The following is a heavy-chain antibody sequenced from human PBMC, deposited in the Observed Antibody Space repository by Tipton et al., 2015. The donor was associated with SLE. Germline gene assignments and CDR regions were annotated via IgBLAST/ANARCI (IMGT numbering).Heavy chain of an antibody. J-gene: IGHJ6*02. V-gene: IGHV3-23*01. CDR1: GFTFSSYA. CDR2: ISGSGGST. CDR3: AKERGVGEIYYYYDGMDV. D-gene: IGHD3-16*01. Sequence: SLRLSCAASGFTFSSYAMSWVRQAPGKGLEWVSAISGSGGSTYYADSVKGRFTISRDNSKNTLYLQMNSLRAEDTAVYYCAKERGVGEIYYYYDGMDVWGQGTTVTVSS.